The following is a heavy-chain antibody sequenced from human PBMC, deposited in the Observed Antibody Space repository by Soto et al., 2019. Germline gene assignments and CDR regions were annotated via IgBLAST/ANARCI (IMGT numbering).Heavy chain of an antibody. CDR2: IVSILGLA. J-gene: IGHJ4*02. Sequence: QVHLVQSGPEVKKPGSSVKVSCKASGDAIVKYTFTWVRQAPGQGLEWMGRIVSILGLATYAQNFQVRVAKAADKSTNAVYVELSNLASTDSAVYVCVSQAGYHAPVDFWGQGTLVTIS. V-gene: IGHV1-69*02. D-gene: IGHD5-12*01. CDR1: GDAIVKYT. CDR3: VSQAGYHAPVDF.